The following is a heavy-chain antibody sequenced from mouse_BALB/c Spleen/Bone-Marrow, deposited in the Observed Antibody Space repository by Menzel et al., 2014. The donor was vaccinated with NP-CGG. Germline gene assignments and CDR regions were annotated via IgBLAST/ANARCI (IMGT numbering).Heavy chain of an antibody. J-gene: IGHJ4*01. CDR2: INHSGST. Sequence: EVKLMESGPSLVKPSQTLSLTCSLTGDSITSVYWNWIRKFPGNKLEYMGYINHSGSTYYNPSLKSRISITRDTSKNQYYLQLNSVTTEDTATYYCARAGYRYDVGYAMDYWGQGTSVTVSS. V-gene: IGHV3-8*02. CDR3: ARAGYRYDVGYAMDY. CDR1: GDSITSVY. D-gene: IGHD2-14*01.